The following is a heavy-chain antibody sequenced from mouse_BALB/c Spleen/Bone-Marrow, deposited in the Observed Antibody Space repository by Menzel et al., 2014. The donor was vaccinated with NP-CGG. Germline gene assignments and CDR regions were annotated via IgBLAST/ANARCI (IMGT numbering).Heavy chain of an antibody. Sequence: QVQLQQSAAELARPGASVKMSCKASGYTFXSYTMQWVKQRPGQGLEWIGYIDPSNTYTDYNQKFRDKTTLTADKSSSTAYMQLTSLTSEDSAVYYCAREDIITAYFDYWGQGTTLTVSS. CDR1: GYTFXSYT. D-gene: IGHD1-1*01. V-gene: IGHV1-4*02. CDR2: IDPSNTYT. CDR3: AREDIITAYFDY. J-gene: IGHJ2*01.